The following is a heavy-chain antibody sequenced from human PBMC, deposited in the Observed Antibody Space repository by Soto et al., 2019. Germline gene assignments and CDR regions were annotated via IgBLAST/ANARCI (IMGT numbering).Heavy chain of an antibody. J-gene: IGHJ4*01. CDR1: GFPFNNAW. V-gene: IGHV3-15*07. D-gene: IGHD1-26*01. CDR3: TTDSRTTLPEIRFDY. CDR2: VKSKADGGSG. Sequence: GGSLRLSCAASGFPFNNAWINWVRQVPGKGLEWVGRVKSKADGGSGDYAAPVKGRSVVSRDDSKDIVYLQMNSLKIEDTGVYYCTTDSRTTLPEIRFDYWGHGTQVTVSS.